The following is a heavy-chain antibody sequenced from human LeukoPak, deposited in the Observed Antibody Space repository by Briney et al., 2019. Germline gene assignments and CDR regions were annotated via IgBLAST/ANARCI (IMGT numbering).Heavy chain of an antibody. V-gene: IGHV4-4*02. Sequence: SETLSLTCGVSGGSISNTNWWTWVRQPPGKGLELIGEVNLQGSTNYHPSLKSRVAISVDKSENHISLKLTSVTAADTAVYYCAREGGPYRPLDYSGQGTLVTVAS. CDR3: AREGGPYRPLDY. CDR1: GGSISNTNW. CDR2: VNLQGST. J-gene: IGHJ4*02.